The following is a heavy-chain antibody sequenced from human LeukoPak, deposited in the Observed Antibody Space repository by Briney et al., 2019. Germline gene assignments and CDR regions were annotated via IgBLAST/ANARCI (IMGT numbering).Heavy chain of an antibody. CDR2: IKEDGSEG. CDR3: ARDPYNDFRGNDY. V-gene: IGHV3-7*01. CDR1: GFSFSHYW. D-gene: IGHD3-10*01. Sequence: GGSLRLSCAASGFSFSHYWMSWVRQAPGKGLEWVANIKEDGSEGHHVNSVEGRFTISRDNAKNLLYLQMNNLRADDTAVYYCARDPYNDFRGNDYWGQGTLVTVSS. J-gene: IGHJ4*02.